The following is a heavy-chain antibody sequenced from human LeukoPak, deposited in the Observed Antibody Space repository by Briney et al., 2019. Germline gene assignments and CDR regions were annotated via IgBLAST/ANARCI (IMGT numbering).Heavy chain of an antibody. CDR3: ASYIIVVPTRDY. CDR2: IKQDGSEK. J-gene: IGHJ4*02. Sequence: GGSLRLSCAASGFTFSNYWMSWVRQAPGKGLEWVANIKQDGSEKYYVDSVKGRFTISRDNAKTSLYLQMDSLRAEDTAVYYCASYIIVVPTRDYWGQGTLVTVSS. CDR1: GFTFSNYW. D-gene: IGHD2-2*01. V-gene: IGHV3-7*01.